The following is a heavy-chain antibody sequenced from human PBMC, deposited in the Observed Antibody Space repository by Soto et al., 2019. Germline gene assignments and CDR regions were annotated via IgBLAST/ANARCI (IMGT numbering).Heavy chain of an antibody. Sequence: GGSLRLSCAASGFGFSTHALTWVRQAPGKGLEWLSSITNTGLTTHYADSVKGQFTISRENSRNTLHLQMNNLRVDDTAIYYCAKGFDYGDTKHIDHWGQGPLVTVSS. J-gene: IGHJ4*02. V-gene: IGHV3-23*01. CDR1: GFGFSTHA. CDR2: ITNTGLTT. D-gene: IGHD4-17*01. CDR3: AKGFDYGDTKHIDH.